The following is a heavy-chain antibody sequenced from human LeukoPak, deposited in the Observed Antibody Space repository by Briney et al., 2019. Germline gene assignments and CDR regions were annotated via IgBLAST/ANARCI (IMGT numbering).Heavy chain of an antibody. Sequence: SETLSLTCTVSGGSISSYYWSWIRQPPGKGLEWIGYIYYSGSTNYNPSLKSRVTISVDTSKNQFSLKLSSVTAADTAVYYCATAANYYGSGSYFDCWGQGTLVTVSS. CDR1: GGSISSYY. CDR3: ATAANYYGSGSYFDC. J-gene: IGHJ4*02. D-gene: IGHD3-10*01. V-gene: IGHV4-59*01. CDR2: IYYSGST.